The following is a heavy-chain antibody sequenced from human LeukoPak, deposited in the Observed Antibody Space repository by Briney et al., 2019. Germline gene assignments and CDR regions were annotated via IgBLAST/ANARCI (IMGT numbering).Heavy chain of an antibody. Sequence: SETLCLTCAVYGGSFSGYYWSWIRQPPGKGLEWIGEINHSGSTNYNPSLKSRVTISVDTSKNQFSLKLSSVTAADTAVYYCATLEMATIGGGFDYWGQGTLVTVSS. D-gene: IGHD5-24*01. CDR1: GGSFSGYY. CDR2: INHSGST. CDR3: ATLEMATIGGGFDY. V-gene: IGHV4-34*01. J-gene: IGHJ4*02.